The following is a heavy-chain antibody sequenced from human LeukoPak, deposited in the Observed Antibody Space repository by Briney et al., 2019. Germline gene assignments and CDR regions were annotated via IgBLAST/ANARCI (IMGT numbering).Heavy chain of an antibody. CDR1: GFTFSSYD. V-gene: IGHV3-13*01. D-gene: IGHD2-21*01. CDR3: ARGGGYCGGSCYGIDY. J-gene: IGHJ4*02. CDR2: IGTAGDT. Sequence: GGSLRLSCAASGFTFSSYDMHWVRQATGKGLEWVSAIGTAGDTYYPGSVKGRFTISRENAKNSLYLQMNSLRAGDTAVYYCARGGGYCGGSCYGIDYWGQGTLVTVSS.